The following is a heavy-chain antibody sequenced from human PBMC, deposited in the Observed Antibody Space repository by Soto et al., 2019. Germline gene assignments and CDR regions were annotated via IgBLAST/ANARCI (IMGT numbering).Heavy chain of an antibody. V-gene: IGHV3-33*01. Sequence: GGSLRLSCAASGFTFSSYGMHWVRQAPGKGLEWVAVIWYDGSNKYYADSVKGRFTISRDNSKNTLYLQMNSLRAEDTAVYYCARDLRLYSSGWYFGYWGQGTLVTVSS. CDR2: IWYDGSNK. J-gene: IGHJ4*02. D-gene: IGHD6-19*01. CDR3: ARDLRLYSSGWYFGY. CDR1: GFTFSSYG.